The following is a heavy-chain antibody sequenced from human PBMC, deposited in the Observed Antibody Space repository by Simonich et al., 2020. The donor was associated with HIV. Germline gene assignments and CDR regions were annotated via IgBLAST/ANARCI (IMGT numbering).Heavy chain of an antibody. V-gene: IGHV1-2*02. CDR2: INPNSGGT. CDR1: GYTFTGYY. CDR3: ARIGGDFWSGYLQYFQH. Sequence: QVQLVQSGAEVKKPGASVKVSCKASGYTFTGYYMHWVRQAPGKGLGWMGWINPNSGGTNYAQKFQGRVTMTRDTSISTAYMELSRLRSDDTAVYYCARIGGDFWSGYLQYFQHWGQGTLVTVSS. J-gene: IGHJ1*01. D-gene: IGHD3-3*01.